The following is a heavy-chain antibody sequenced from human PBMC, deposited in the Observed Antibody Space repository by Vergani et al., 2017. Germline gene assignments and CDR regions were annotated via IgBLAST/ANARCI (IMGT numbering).Heavy chain of an antibody. CDR1: GGTFSSYT. J-gene: IGHJ4*02. D-gene: IGHD1-26*01. V-gene: IGHV1-69*02. CDR3: AKVPINDPYPGSYFDY. CDR2: IIPILGIA. Sequence: QVQLVQSGAEVKKPGSSVKVSCKASGGTFSSYTISWVRQAPGQGLEWMGRIIPILGIANYAQKFQGRVTITADKSTSTAYMELSSLRAEDTAVYYCAKVPINDPYPGSYFDYWGQGTLVTVSS.